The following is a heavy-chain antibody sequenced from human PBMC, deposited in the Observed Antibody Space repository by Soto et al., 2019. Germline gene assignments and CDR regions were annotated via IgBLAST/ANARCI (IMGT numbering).Heavy chain of an antibody. CDR2: ISGSSSFT. V-gene: IGHV3-21*05. CDR3: AGPGEQHRY. D-gene: IGHD3-16*01. Sequence: SCAASGFTFSSYGMHWVRQAPGKGLEWVSYISGSSSFTNYADSVEGRFTVSRDNAKNSVYLQMNSLRAEDTAVYYCAGPGEQHRYWGQGTLVTVSS. CDR1: GFTFSSYG. J-gene: IGHJ4*02.